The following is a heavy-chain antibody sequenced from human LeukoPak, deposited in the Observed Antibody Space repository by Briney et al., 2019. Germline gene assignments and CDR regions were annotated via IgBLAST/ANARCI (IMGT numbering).Heavy chain of an antibody. CDR3: ARAVYDYIWGSYRFDY. D-gene: IGHD3-16*02. Sequence: SETLSLTCTVSGGTISRGGYHWSWLPPHPGKVLESLGNIYYSGSPYYNPSLKRRVTFSVDTSKSQFSLNLSSVSVADTALYYCARAVYDYIWGSYRFDYWGQGTLVTVSS. J-gene: IGHJ4*02. CDR1: GGTISRGGYH. CDR2: IYYSGSP. V-gene: IGHV4-31*03.